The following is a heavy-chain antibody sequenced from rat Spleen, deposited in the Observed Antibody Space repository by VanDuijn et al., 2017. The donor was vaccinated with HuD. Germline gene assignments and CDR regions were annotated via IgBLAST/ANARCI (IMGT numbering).Heavy chain of an antibody. CDR2: INPDGGST. CDR3: ARGLS. J-gene: IGHJ2*01. Sequence: EVQLVETGGGLVQPGRSLKLSCVASGFTFSSYWMYWIRQAPGKGLEWVSSINPDGGSTYCPDSVKGRFTISRDNAENTVYLQMNSLRSEDTATYYCARGLSWGQGVVVTVSS. V-gene: IGHV5-58*01. CDR1: GFTFSSYW.